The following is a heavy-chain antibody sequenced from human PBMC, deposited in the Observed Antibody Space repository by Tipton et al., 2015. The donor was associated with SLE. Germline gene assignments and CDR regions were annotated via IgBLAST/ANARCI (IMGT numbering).Heavy chain of an antibody. J-gene: IGHJ3*02. V-gene: IGHV3-30*02. Sequence: GSLRLSCAASGFTFSSYGMHWVRQAPGKGLEWVAFIRYDGSNKYYADSVKGRFTISRDNSKNTLYLQMNSLRAEDTAVYYCAKDTEYGDYEGGDAFDIWGQGAMVTVSS. CDR1: GFTFSSYG. CDR3: AKDTEYGDYEGGDAFDI. D-gene: IGHD4-17*01. CDR2: IRYDGSNK.